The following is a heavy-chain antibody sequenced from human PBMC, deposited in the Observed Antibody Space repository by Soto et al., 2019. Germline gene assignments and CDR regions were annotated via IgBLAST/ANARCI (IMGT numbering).Heavy chain of an antibody. Sequence: EVHLVESGGGLLQPGGSLRLSCAASGFTFSMYWMHWVRQVPGKGPEWVSRINGDGSHTNYADSVKGRFTISRDNAKNTLYLQMNDLRAEDTAVYYCTRGPRSTSTGTGAFWGQGTLVTVSS. CDR2: INGDGSHT. V-gene: IGHV3-74*01. CDR3: TRGPRSTSTGTGAF. D-gene: IGHD1-1*01. J-gene: IGHJ4*02. CDR1: GFTFSMYW.